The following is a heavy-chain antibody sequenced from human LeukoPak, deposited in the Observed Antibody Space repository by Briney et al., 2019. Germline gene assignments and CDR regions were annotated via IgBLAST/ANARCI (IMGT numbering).Heavy chain of an antibody. J-gene: IGHJ6*03. CDR3: TTGYCSSTSCYNYYYYMDV. D-gene: IGHD2-2*02. V-gene: IGHV3-15*01. CDR1: GFTFSSYS. Sequence: GGSLRLSCAASGFTFSSYSMNWVRQAPGKGLEWVGRIKSKTDGGTTDYAAPVKGRFTISRDDSKNTLYLQMNSLKTEDTAVYYCTTGYCSSTSCYNYYYYMDVWGKGTTVTVSS. CDR2: IKSKTDGGTT.